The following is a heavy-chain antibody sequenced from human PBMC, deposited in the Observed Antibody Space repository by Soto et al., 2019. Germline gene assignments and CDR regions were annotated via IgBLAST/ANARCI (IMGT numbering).Heavy chain of an antibody. CDR1: GGSISSYY. CDR3: AREIAVGFDY. Sequence: TLSLTCTVSGGSISSYYWSWIRQPPGKGLEWIGYIYYSGSTNYNPSLKSRVTISVDTSKNQFSLKLSSVTAADTAVYYCAREIAVGFDYWGQGTMVTVSS. D-gene: IGHD6-19*01. CDR2: IYYSGST. V-gene: IGHV4-59*01. J-gene: IGHJ4*02.